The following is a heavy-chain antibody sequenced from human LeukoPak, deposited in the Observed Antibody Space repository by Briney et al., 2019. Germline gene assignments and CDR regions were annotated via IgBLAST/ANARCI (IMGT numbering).Heavy chain of an antibody. D-gene: IGHD1-26*01. CDR3: AKDRRIVGATRPGY. CDR2: IRYDGSNK. V-gene: IGHV3-30*02. CDR1: GFTFSSYG. J-gene: IGHJ4*02. Sequence: GGSLRLSCAASGFTFSSYGMHWVRQAPGKGLEWVAFIRYDGSNKYYADSVKGRFTISRDNSKNTLYLQMNSLRAEDTAVHYCAKDRRIVGATRPGYWGQGTLVTVSS.